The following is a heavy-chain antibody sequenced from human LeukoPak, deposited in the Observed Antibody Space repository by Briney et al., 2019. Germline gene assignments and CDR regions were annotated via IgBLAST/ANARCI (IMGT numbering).Heavy chain of an antibody. D-gene: IGHD2-15*01. J-gene: IGHJ3*02. CDR1: GYTFTSYG. Sequence: ASVKVSCKASGYTFTSYGISWVRQAPGQGLEWMGWISAYNGNTNYAQKLQGRVTMTTDTSTSTAYMELSSLRSEDTAVYYCARGYCSGGSCYEDDAFDIWGQGTMVTVSS. CDR2: ISAYNGNT. CDR3: ARGYCSGGSCYEDDAFDI. V-gene: IGHV1-18*01.